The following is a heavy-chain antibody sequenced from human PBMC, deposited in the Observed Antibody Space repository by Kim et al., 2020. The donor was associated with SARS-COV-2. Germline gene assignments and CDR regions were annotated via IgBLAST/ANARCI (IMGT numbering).Heavy chain of an antibody. CDR3: ARGQNYSPFDY. J-gene: IGHJ4*02. CDR2: T. V-gene: IGHV3-48*03. Sequence: TYHAASAAGRFTISSDNDKNSLYLQMTSLRAEDTAVYYCARGQNYSPFDYWGQGTLVTVSS. D-gene: IGHD4-4*01.